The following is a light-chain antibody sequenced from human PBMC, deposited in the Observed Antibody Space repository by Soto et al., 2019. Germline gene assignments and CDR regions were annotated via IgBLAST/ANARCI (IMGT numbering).Light chain of an antibody. Sequence: EIVLTQSPATLSLSPGERATLSCRASQSVSSYLAWYQQKPGQAPRLLIYDASSRATGIPARFSGSGSGTDFTLTISSLEPEDFAVYYCQQRGYTFGQGTKLKIK. V-gene: IGKV3-11*01. J-gene: IGKJ2*01. CDR3: QQRGYT. CDR1: QSVSSY. CDR2: DAS.